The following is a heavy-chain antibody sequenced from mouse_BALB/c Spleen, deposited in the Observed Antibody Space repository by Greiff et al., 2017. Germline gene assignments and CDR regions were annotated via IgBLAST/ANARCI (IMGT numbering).Heavy chain of an antibody. V-gene: IGHV2-2*02. CDR2: IWSGGST. J-gene: IGHJ1*01. D-gene: IGHD3-3*01. Sequence: VQLKESGPGLVQPSQSLSITCTVSGFSLTSYGVHWVRQSPGKGLEWLGVIWSGGSTDYNAAFISRLSISKDNSKSQVFFKMNSLQANDTAIYYCARGARDWYFDVWGAGTTVTVSS. CDR1: GFSLTSYG. CDR3: ARGARDWYFDV.